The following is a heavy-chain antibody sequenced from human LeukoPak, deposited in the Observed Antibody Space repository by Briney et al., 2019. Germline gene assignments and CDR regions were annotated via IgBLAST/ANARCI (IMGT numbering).Heavy chain of an antibody. D-gene: IGHD3-10*01. CDR3: ARDKKSGESSEIDY. J-gene: IGHJ4*02. Sequence: GGSLRLSCSASGFTFSNSWVHWVRQAPGKGLVWVSRINRDGSTTKYADSVKGRFTVSRDNAKNTLNLQMNSLRAEDTAVYYCARDKKSGESSEIDYWGQGTLVTVSS. CDR2: INRDGSTT. CDR1: GFTFSNSW. V-gene: IGHV3-74*03.